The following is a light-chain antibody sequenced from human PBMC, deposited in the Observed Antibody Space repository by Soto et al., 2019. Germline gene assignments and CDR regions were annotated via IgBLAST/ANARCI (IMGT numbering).Light chain of an antibody. Sequence: DIQMTQSPSTLSASVGYRVTITCRASQSISSWLAWYQQKPGNAPKLLTYKASSLESGVPSRFSGSGSGTEFTLTISSLHSEDFGVYYCQQYDNWWTFGQGTKVDI. CDR2: KAS. CDR1: QSISSW. V-gene: IGKV1-5*03. J-gene: IGKJ1*01. CDR3: QQYDNWWT.